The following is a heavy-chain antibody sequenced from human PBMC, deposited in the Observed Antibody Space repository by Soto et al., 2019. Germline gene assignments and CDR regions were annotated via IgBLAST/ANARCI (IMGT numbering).Heavy chain of an antibody. J-gene: IGHJ6*02. CDR3: ARDFTGLERANRKNYYYYYGMDV. V-gene: IGHV1-2*04. CDR2: INPNSGGT. Sequence: GASVKVSCKASGYTFTGYYMHCVRQAPGQGLEWMGWINPNSGGTNYAQKFQGWVTMTRDTSISTAYMELSRLRSDDTAVYYCARDFTGLERANRKNYYYYYGMDVWGQGTTVTVSS. D-gene: IGHD1-1*01. CDR1: GYTFTGYY.